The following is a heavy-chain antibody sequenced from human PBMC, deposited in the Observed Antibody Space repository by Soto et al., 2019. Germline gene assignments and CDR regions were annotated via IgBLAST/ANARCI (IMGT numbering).Heavy chain of an antibody. CDR1: GFTFSSYA. V-gene: IGHV3-30-3*01. J-gene: IGHJ4*02. CDR3: ARPEAVGPSPEYYFDC. D-gene: IGHD3-10*01. Sequence: GGSLRLSCAGSGFTFSSYAMHWVRQAPGKGLEWVAVISYDGSNKYYADSVKGRFTISRDNSKNTLYLQMNSLRAEDTAVYYCARPEAVGPSPEYYFDCWGQGT. CDR2: ISYDGSNK.